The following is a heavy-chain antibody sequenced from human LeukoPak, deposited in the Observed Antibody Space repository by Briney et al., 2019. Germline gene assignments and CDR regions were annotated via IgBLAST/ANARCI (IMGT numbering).Heavy chain of an antibody. D-gene: IGHD3-3*01. CDR2: ISGSGGST. J-gene: IGHJ4*02. CDR3: AKHLRFLEWLLSALDY. V-gene: IGHV3-23*01. CDR1: GFTFSSYA. Sequence: GGSLRLSCAASGFTFSSYAKSWVRQAPGKGLEWVSAISGSGGSTYYADSVKGRFTISRDNSKNTLYLQMNSLRAEDTAVYYCAKHLRFLEWLLSALDYWGQGTLVTVSS.